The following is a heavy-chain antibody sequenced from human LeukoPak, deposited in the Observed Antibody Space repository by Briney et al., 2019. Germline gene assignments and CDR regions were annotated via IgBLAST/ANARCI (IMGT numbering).Heavy chain of an antibody. CDR2: IRYDGSHK. Sequence: GGSLRLSCAASGFIFSNYGMHWVRQAPGKGLEWVAFIRYDGSHKYYVDSVKGRLIISRDNSKNTLYLQMNSLRPDDTAVYYCAKIGYCSSASCLGDTFEIWGRGTMVTVSS. J-gene: IGHJ3*02. CDR1: GFIFSNYG. D-gene: IGHD2-2*01. CDR3: AKIGYCSSASCLGDTFEI. V-gene: IGHV3-30*02.